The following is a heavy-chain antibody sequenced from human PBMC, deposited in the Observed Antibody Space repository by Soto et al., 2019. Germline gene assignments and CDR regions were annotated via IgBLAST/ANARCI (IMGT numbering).Heavy chain of an antibody. CDR3: ARGYGSLEY. V-gene: IGHV4-34*01. D-gene: IGHD3-10*01. Sequence: QVQLQQWGAGLLKPSETLSLTCADYGGSFSSYYWNWIRQPPGKGLEWIGEINPSGSTNYNPSLKSRVTISVDTSQIQFSLKLSSVTAADTAVYYCARGYGSLEYWGQGTLVTVSS. CDR2: INPSGST. J-gene: IGHJ4*02. CDR1: GGSFSSYY.